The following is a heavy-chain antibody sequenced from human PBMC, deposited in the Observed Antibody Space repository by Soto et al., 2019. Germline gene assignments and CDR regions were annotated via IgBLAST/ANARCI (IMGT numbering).Heavy chain of an antibody. CDR2: IYYSGST. CDR1: GGSVSSGSYY. D-gene: IGHD3-16*02. J-gene: IGHJ4*02. V-gene: IGHV4-61*01. Sequence: SETLSLTCTVSGGSVSSGSYYWSLIRQPPGKGLEWIGYIYYSGSTNYNPSLKSRVTISVDTSKNQFSLKLSSVTAADTAVYYCARGRLGELSPYDYWGQGTLVTVSS. CDR3: ARGRLGELSPYDY.